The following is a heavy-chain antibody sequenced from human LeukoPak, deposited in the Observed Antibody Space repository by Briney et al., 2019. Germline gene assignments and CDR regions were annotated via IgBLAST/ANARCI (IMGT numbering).Heavy chain of an antibody. CDR2: INHSGST. Sequence: SETLSLTCAVYGGSFSGYYWRWSWIRQPPGKGLEWIGEINHSGSTNYNPSLESRVTISVDTSKNQFSLRLGSVTAADTAVYYCARGRVYYYGSGSYYFFDYWGQGTLVTVSS. CDR1: GGSFSGYY. CDR3: ARGRVYYYGSGSYYFFDY. D-gene: IGHD3-10*01. J-gene: IGHJ4*02. V-gene: IGHV4-34*01.